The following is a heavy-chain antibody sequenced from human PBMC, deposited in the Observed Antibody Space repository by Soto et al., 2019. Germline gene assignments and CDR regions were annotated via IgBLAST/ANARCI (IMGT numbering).Heavy chain of an antibody. Sequence: PSETLSLTCTVSGGSISSGGYYWSWIRQHPGKGLEWIGYIYYSGSTYYNPSLKSRVTISVDTSKNQFSLKLSSVTAADTAVYYCARDKTYYYDSSGYYPSASDIWGQGTMVTVS. D-gene: IGHD3-22*01. V-gene: IGHV4-31*03. J-gene: IGHJ3*02. CDR1: GGSISSGGYY. CDR2: IYYSGST. CDR3: ARDKTYYYDSSGYYPSASDI.